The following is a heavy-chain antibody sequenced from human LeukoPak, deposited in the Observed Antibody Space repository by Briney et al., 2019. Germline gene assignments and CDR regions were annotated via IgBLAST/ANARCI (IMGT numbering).Heavy chain of an antibody. CDR1: GGSISSYY. Sequence: PSETLSLTCTVSGGSISSYYWSWIRQPPGKGLEWIGYIYYSGSTNCNPSLKSRVTISVDTSKNRFSLKLSSVTAADTAVYYCARSLAYCGGDCYSNWFDPWGQGTLVTVSS. V-gene: IGHV4-59*08. CDR3: ARSLAYCGGDCYSNWFDP. CDR2: IYYSGST. J-gene: IGHJ5*02. D-gene: IGHD2-21*02.